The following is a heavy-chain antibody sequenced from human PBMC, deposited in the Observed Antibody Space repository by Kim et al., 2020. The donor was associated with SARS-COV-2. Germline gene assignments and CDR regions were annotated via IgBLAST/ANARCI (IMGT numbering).Heavy chain of an antibody. V-gene: IGHV4-34*01. J-gene: IGHJ3*02. Sequence: SETLSLTCAVYGGSFSGYYWSWIRQPPGKGLEWIGEINHSGSTNYNPSLKSRVTISVDTSKNQFSLKLSSVTAADTAVYYCARDAYDILTGYYSSAFDIWGQGTMVTVSS. CDR3: ARDAYDILTGYYSSAFDI. CDR1: GGSFSGYY. D-gene: IGHD3-9*01. CDR2: INHSGST.